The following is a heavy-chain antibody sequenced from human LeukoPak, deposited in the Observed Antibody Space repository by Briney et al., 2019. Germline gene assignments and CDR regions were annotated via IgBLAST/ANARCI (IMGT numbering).Heavy chain of an antibody. J-gene: IGHJ4*02. CDR2: INHSGST. V-gene: IGHV4-34*01. CDR1: GGSFSGYY. Sequence: SETLSLTCAVYGGSFSGYYWSWIRQPPGKGLEWIGEINHSGSTNYNPSLKSRVTISVDTSKNQFSLKLSSVTAADTAMYYCARLGIWCTGGSCYSGSYWGQGTLVTVSS. CDR3: ARLGIWCTGGSCYSGSY. D-gene: IGHD2-15*01.